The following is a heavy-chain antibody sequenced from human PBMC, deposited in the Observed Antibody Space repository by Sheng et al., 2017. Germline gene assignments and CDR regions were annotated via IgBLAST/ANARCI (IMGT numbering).Heavy chain of an antibody. D-gene: IGHD6-6*01. V-gene: IGHV3-30*18. CDR2: ISYDGSNK. CDR1: GFTFSSYG. Sequence: QVQLVESGGGVVQPGRSLRLSCAASGFTFSSYGMHWVRQAPGKGLEWVAVISYDGSNKYYADSVKGRFTISRDNSKNTLYLQMNSLRAEDTAVYYCAKVLRWQAIAAHMDVWGRRDHGHRLL. J-gene: IGHJ6*02. CDR3: AKVLRWQAIAAHMDV.